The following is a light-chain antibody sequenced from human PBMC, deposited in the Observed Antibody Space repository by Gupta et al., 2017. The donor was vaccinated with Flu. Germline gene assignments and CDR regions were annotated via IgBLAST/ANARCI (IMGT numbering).Light chain of an antibody. CDR2: AAS. V-gene: IGKV1-9*01. J-gene: IGKJ3*01. Sequence: PSFLSASVGDRVTITCRASQGINTYLAWYQQKPGRAPKLLIYAASTLQSGVPSRFGGSGSGTEFTLTISSLQPEDFATYYCQQLNDYPITFGHGTKVDIK. CDR1: QGINTY. CDR3: QQLNDYPIT.